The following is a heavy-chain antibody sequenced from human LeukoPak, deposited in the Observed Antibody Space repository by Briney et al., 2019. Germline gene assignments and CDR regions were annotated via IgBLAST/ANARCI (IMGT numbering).Heavy chain of an antibody. D-gene: IGHD3-16*01. CDR2: ISSSGSTI. V-gene: IGHV3-48*03. CDR3: ARTKYDYWFGP. CDR1: GFTFSSYE. Sequence: PGGSLRLSCAASGFTFSSYEMNWVRQAPGKGLEWVSYISSSGSTIYYADSVKGRFTTSRDNAKNSLYLQMNSLRAEDTAVYYCARTKYDYWFGPWGQGTLVTVSS. J-gene: IGHJ5*02.